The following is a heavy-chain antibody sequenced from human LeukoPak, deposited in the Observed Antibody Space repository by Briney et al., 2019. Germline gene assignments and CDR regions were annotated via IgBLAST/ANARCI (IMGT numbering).Heavy chain of an antibody. V-gene: IGHV4-59*11. J-gene: IGHJ5*01. CDR1: GGSITSHF. Sequence: SETLSLTCSVSGGSITSHFWSWIRQPPGKGLEWIGYIHYSGSTNYNPSLKSRVTISPDTSKNQLFLKLNSVTAADTAVYYCARLVWLGESPGSWFDSWGQGTLVTVSS. CDR3: ARLVWLGESPGSWFDS. CDR2: IHYSGST. D-gene: IGHD3-10*01.